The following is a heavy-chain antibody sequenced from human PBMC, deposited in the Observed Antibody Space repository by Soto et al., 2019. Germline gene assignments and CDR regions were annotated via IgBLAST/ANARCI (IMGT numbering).Heavy chain of an antibody. Sequence: QVQLQESGPGLVKPSQTLSLTCTVSGGSISRGDYYWNWIRQPPGKGLEWIGFIYNSGSTYYNPSLKSRVTISVDTSKNQFSLKLTSVTAADTAVYYCARNDYDYVWESPGGDAFDIWGQGTMVTVSS. D-gene: IGHD3-16*01. CDR2: IYNSGST. CDR1: GGSISRGDYY. J-gene: IGHJ3*02. CDR3: ARNDYDYVWESPGGDAFDI. V-gene: IGHV4-30-4*01.